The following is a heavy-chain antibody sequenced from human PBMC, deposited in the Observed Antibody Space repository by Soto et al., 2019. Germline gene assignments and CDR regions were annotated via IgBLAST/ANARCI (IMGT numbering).Heavy chain of an antibody. CDR3: GRANTSGAPIDS. J-gene: IGHJ4*02. CDR1: GGSVNSPNW. CDR2: MHHSGSS. D-gene: IGHD5-12*01. V-gene: IGHV4-4*02. Sequence: QVQLQQSGPGLVKPSGTLSLTCAVSGGSVNSPNWWNWVRQPPGRGLEWIGEMHHSGSSTYNASLKSRLTLSVDNSKNELSLNLNSVTAADTAVYYCGRANTSGAPIDSWGQGTVVTVSS.